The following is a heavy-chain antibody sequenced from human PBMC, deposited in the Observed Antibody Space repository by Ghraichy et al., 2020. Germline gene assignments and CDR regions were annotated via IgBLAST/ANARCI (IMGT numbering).Heavy chain of an antibody. CDR1: GFTFSSYA. D-gene: IGHD4-17*01. Sequence: GGSLRLSCAASGFTFSSYAMSWVRQAPGKGLEWVSAISGSGGSTYYADSVKGRFTISRDNSKNTLYLQMNSLRAEDTAVYYCANGGGYGDYGSYWGQGTLVTVSS. V-gene: IGHV3-23*01. CDR2: ISGSGGST. CDR3: ANGGGYGDYGSY. J-gene: IGHJ4*02.